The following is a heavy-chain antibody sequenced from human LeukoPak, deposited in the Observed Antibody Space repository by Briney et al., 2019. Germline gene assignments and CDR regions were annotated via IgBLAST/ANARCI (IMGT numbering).Heavy chain of an antibody. Sequence: PGGSLRLSCAASGFTFSSYSMNWVRQAPGKGLEWVSSISSSSSYIYYADSVKGRSTISRDNAKNSLYLQMNSLRAEDTAVYYCARDWSYYSSSWYFDYWGQGTLVTVSS. CDR1: GFTFSSYS. CDR3: ARDWSYYSSSWYFDY. V-gene: IGHV3-21*01. CDR2: ISSSSSYI. D-gene: IGHD6-13*01. J-gene: IGHJ4*02.